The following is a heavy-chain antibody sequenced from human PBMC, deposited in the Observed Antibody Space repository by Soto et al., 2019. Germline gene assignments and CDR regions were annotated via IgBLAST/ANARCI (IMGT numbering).Heavy chain of an antibody. CDR2: IYHSGST. CDR3: ARGVWGYYYGSGSLWYFDY. V-gene: IGHV4-30-2*01. D-gene: IGHD3-10*01. J-gene: IGHJ4*02. Sequence: SETLSLTCVVSGGSISSGGYSWSWIRQPPGKGLEWIGYIYHSGSTYYNPSLKSRVTISVDRSKNQFSLRLSSVTAADTAVYYCARGVWGYYYGSGSLWYFDYWGQGTLVTVSS. CDR1: GGSISSGGYS.